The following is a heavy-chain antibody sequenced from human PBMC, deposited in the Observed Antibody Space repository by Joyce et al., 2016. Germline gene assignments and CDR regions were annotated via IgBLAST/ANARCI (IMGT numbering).Heavy chain of an antibody. CDR1: GFTFSAYE. CDR2: IGTAGDP. CDR3: ARERGGGMSAFDI. V-gene: IGHV3-13*05. Sequence: EVQLVEAGGALVQPGGSLRLSCAASGFTFSAYEIHWVRQTTGKGLEWVSAIGTAGDPYYACSVKGRFTISRENAKSSLFLQMNSLRAEDTAVYYCARERGGGMSAFDIWGQGTMVTVSS. D-gene: IGHD3-16*01. J-gene: IGHJ3*02.